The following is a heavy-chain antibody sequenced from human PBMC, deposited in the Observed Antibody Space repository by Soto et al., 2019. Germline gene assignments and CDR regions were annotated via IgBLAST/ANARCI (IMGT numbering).Heavy chain of an antibody. J-gene: IGHJ4*02. CDR2: IYHSGST. Sequence: SETLSLTCAVSGGSISSSNWWSWVRQPPGKGLEWIGEIYHSGSTNYNPSLKSRVTISVDKSKNQFSLKLSSVTAADTAVYYCARGGYDSPKPYYFDYWGQGTLVTVSS. V-gene: IGHV4-4*02. D-gene: IGHD5-12*01. CDR3: ARGGYDSPKPYYFDY. CDR1: GGSISSSNW.